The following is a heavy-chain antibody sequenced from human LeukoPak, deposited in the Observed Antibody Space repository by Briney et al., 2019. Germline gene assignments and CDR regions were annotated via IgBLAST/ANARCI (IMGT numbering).Heavy chain of an antibody. Sequence: GGSLRLSCAASGFTFSSYEMNWVRQAPGKGLEWVSYIRSSGSTIYYADSVKGRFTISRDNAKNSLYLQMNSLRAEDTALYYCAKDTRGYSYGSNFDYWGQGTLVTVSS. CDR3: AKDTRGYSYGSNFDY. J-gene: IGHJ4*02. V-gene: IGHV3-48*03. CDR2: IRSSGSTI. D-gene: IGHD5-18*01. CDR1: GFTFSSYE.